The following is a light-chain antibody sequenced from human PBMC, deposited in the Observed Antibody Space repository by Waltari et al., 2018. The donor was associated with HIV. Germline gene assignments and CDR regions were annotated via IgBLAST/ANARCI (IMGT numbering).Light chain of an antibody. CDR2: GTS. Sequence: LTQSPGTLSLSPGERATLFCSASQPVGAYISWYQHKSGQPPRLLIYGTSFMAPGVPDRFGASGSGTDVTLTITRLEPEDFALYYCQLYDSSPRFTFGQGTNLEI. CDR1: QPVGAY. V-gene: IGKV3-20*01. CDR3: QLYDSSPRFT. J-gene: IGKJ2*01.